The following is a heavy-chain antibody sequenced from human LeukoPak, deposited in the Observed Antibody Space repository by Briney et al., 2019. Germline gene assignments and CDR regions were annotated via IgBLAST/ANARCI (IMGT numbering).Heavy chain of an antibody. Sequence: PGGSLRLSCAASGFTFSSYWMSWVRQAPGKGLEWVANIKQDGSEKYYVDSVKGRFTISRDNAKNSLYLQMNSLRAEDTAVYYCARESPYYGSGSYLLSGYFDYWGQGTLVTVSS. CDR1: GFTFSSYW. CDR2: IKQDGSEK. V-gene: IGHV3-7*01. D-gene: IGHD3-10*01. CDR3: ARESPYYGSGSYLLSGYFDY. J-gene: IGHJ4*02.